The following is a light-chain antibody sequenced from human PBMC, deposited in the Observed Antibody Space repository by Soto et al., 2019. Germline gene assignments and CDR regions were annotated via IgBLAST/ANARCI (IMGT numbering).Light chain of an antibody. CDR2: EVS. CDR1: SSDVGGYNY. J-gene: IGLJ3*02. V-gene: IGLV2-14*01. Sequence: QSVLTQPASVSGSPGQSITISCTGTSSDVGGYNYVSWYQQHPGKAPKLLIYEVSNRPSGVFNRFSGSKSGNTASLTISGLQAEDEADYYCTSYTSSSTWVFSGGTKLTVL. CDR3: TSYTSSSTWV.